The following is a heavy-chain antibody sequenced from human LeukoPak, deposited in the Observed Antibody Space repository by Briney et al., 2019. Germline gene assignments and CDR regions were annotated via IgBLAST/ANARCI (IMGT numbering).Heavy chain of an antibody. J-gene: IGHJ6*03. CDR2: IYTSGST. V-gene: IGHV4-4*09. CDR1: GGSISSYC. Sequence: SETLSLTCTVSGGSISSYCWSWIRQPPGKGLEWIGYIYTSGSTNYNPSLKSRVTISVDTSKNQFSLKLSSVTAADTAVYYCARHPDYYYYMDVWGKGTTVTVSS. CDR3: ARHPDYYYYMDV.